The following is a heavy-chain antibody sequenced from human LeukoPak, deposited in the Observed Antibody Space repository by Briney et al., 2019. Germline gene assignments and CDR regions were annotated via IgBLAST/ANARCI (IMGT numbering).Heavy chain of an antibody. V-gene: IGHV4-34*01. Sequence: PSETLSLTCAVYGGSFSGYYWSWIRQPPGKGLEWIGEINHSGSTNYNPSLKSRVTISVDTSKNQFSLKLSSVTAADTAVYYCARGLTDYGGNYSPFGYYFDYWGQGTLVTVSS. CDR3: ARGLTDYGGNYSPFGYYFDY. CDR2: INHSGST. D-gene: IGHD4-23*01. J-gene: IGHJ4*02. CDR1: GGSFSGYY.